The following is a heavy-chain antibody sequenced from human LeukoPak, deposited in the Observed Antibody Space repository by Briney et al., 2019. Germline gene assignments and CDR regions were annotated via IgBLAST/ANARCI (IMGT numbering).Heavy chain of an antibody. CDR2: INRDGNNI. V-gene: IGHV3-74*01. CDR3: ARGLRGRYGMDV. Sequence: RGSLRLSCVASGVTFDTVLMHWGGQAPGKGLGWVSRINRDGNNINYADFVQGRVTVSRDNAQNTRYLQMHSLRVQDTAMYYCARGLRGRYGMDVWGQGTTVTVSS. J-gene: IGHJ6*02. CDR1: GVTFDTVL.